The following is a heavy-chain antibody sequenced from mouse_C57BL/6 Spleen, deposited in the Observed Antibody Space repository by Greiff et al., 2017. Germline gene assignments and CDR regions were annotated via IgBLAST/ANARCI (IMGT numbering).Heavy chain of an antibody. D-gene: IGHD3-3*01. V-gene: IGHV1-81*01. CDR1: GYTFTSYG. J-gene: IGHJ4*01. CDR3: ARKGLGYYAMDY. CDR2: IYPRSGNT. Sequence: VQLQQSGAELARPGASVKLSCKASGYTFTSYGISWVKQRTGQGLEWIGEIYPRSGNTYYNEKFKGKATLTADKSSSTAYMELRSLTSEDSAVYFCARKGLGYYAMDYWGQGTSVTVSS.